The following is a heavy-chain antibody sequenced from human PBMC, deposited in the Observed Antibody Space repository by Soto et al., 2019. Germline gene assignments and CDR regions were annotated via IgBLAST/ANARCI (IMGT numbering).Heavy chain of an antibody. D-gene: IGHD3-3*01. J-gene: IGHJ6*03. CDR2: INHSGST. V-gene: IGHV4-34*01. CDR1: GGSFSGYY. CDR3: ARGGALNYDFWSGPPPTGYYYYDMDV. Sequence: PSETLSLTCAVYGGSFSGYYWSWIRQPPGKGLEWIGEINHSGSTNYNPSLKSRVTISVDTSKNQFSLKLSSVTAADTAVYYCARGGALNYDFWSGPPPTGYYYYDMDVWRNATTVTV.